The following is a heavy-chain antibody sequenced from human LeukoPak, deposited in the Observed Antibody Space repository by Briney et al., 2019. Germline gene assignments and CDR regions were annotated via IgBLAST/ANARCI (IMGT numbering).Heavy chain of an antibody. CDR1: GGSISSYY. V-gene: IGHV4-59*01. Sequence: SETLSLTCTVSGGSISSYYWSWIRQPPGKGLEWIGYIYYSGSTNYNPSLKSRVTISVDTSKNQFSLKLSSVIAADTAVYYCASGAYSYYYMDVWGKGTTVTISS. CDR3: ASGAYSYYYMDV. CDR2: IYYSGST. D-gene: IGHD4-11*01. J-gene: IGHJ6*03.